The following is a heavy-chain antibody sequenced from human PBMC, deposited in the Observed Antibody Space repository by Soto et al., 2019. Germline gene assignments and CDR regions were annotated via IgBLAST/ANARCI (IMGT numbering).Heavy chain of an antibody. CDR3: ARVSDSSTSLQRDYYYYYGMDV. D-gene: IGHD2-2*01. Sequence: GGSLRLSCAASGFTFSSYAMHWVRQAPGKGLEWVAVISYDGSNKYYADSVKGRFTISRDISKNTLYLQMNSLRAEDTAVYYCARVSDSSTSLQRDYYYYYGMDVWGQGTTVTVSS. CDR1: GFTFSSYA. J-gene: IGHJ6*02. V-gene: IGHV3-30-3*01. CDR2: ISYDGSNK.